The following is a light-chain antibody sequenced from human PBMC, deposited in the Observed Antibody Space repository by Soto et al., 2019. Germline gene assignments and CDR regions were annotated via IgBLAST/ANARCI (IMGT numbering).Light chain of an antibody. V-gene: IGKV3-20*01. CDR2: GTS. CDR1: QSVSSSS. J-gene: IGKJ5*01. Sequence: EIVMTQSPATLSVSPGERATLSCMGSQSVSSSSLAWYQQRPGQAPRLLIYGTSSRATGIPDRFSGSGSGTDFTLTISRLEPEDFAVYFCQRYGSSPLITFGQGTRLEI. CDR3: QRYGSSPLIT.